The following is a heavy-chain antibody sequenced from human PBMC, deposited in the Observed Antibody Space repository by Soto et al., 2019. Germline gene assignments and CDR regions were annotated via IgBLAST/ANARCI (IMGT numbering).Heavy chain of an antibody. D-gene: IGHD3-22*01. CDR1: GFTFSSYA. J-gene: IGHJ4*02. V-gene: IGHV3-64*01. CDR3: ARDSSYYDSSGFGY. Sequence: PGGSLRLSCAASGFTFSSYAMHWVRQAPGKGLEYVSAISSNGGSTYYANSVKGRFTISRDNSKNTLYLQLVSLRAEDMAVYYCARDSSYYDSSGFGYWGQGT. CDR2: ISSNGGST.